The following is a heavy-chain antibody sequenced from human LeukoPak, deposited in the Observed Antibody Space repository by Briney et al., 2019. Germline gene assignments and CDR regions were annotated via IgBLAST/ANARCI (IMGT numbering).Heavy chain of an antibody. CDR2: IYTSGSI. V-gene: IGHV4-61*02. CDR1: GGSINSGSYY. J-gene: IGHJ3*02. D-gene: IGHD1-26*01. Sequence: SQTLSLTCTVSGGSINSGSYYWSWIRQSAGKGLEWIGRIYTSGSIHYNPSLKSRVTISLDTSKNQFSLNLNPVTAADTAVYYWGGGGGGVGVTTVDIWSQGTMVTVSS. CDR3: GGGGGGVGVTTVDI.